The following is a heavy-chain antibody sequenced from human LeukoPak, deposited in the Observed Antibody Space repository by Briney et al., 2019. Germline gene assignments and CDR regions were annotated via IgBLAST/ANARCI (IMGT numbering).Heavy chain of an antibody. Sequence: PSETLSLTRAVYGGSFSGYYWSWVRQPPGKGLEWIGEINHSGSTNYNPSLKSRVTISVDTSKNQFSLKLSSVTAADTAVYYCARRTDIVVVVAATVLLDVWGKGTTVTISS. CDR1: GGSFSGYY. V-gene: IGHV4-34*01. J-gene: IGHJ6*04. CDR2: INHSGST. D-gene: IGHD2-15*01. CDR3: ARRTDIVVVVAATVLLDV.